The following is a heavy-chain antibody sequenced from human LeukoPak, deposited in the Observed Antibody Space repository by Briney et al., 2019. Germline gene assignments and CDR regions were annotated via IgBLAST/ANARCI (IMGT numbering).Heavy chain of an antibody. CDR3: AKDTYYDFWSGYPDY. V-gene: IGHV3-9*01. CDR2: ISWNSGSI. CDR1: GLTFDDYA. Sequence: GRSLRLSCAASGLTFDDYAMHWVRQAPGKGLEWVSGISWNSGSIGYADSVKGRFTISRDNAKNSLYLQMNSLRAEDTALYYCAKDTYYDFWSGYPDYWGQGTLVTVSS. D-gene: IGHD3-3*01. J-gene: IGHJ4*02.